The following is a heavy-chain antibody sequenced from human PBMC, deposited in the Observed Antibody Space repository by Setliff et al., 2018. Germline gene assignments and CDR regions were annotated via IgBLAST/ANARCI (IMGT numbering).Heavy chain of an antibody. Sequence: GGSLRLSCAASGFTFNSYWMNWVRQAPGKGLVWVSRLNGDGSTTNYADSVKGRFTISRDNAKNTLYLQMNSLRAEDTAVYYRARDVAPPNDIRFDPWGQGTLVTVSS. CDR1: GFTFNSYW. CDR2: LNGDGSTT. V-gene: IGHV3-74*01. CDR3: ARDVAPPNDIRFDP. D-gene: IGHD2-15*01. J-gene: IGHJ5*02.